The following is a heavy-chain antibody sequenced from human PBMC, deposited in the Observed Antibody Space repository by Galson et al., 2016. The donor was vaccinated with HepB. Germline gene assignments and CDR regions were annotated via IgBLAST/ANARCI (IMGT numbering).Heavy chain of an antibody. CDR2: IKQDGSEK. CDR1: GFTFSSYS. Sequence: SLRLSCAASGFTFSSYSMTWVRQAPGKGLEWVANIKQDGSEKYYVDSVKGRFTISRDNAKNSLYLQMNSLRGEDTAVYYCARGRGVGVWGQGTTVTVSS. CDR3: ARGRGVGV. J-gene: IGHJ6*02. V-gene: IGHV3-7*03.